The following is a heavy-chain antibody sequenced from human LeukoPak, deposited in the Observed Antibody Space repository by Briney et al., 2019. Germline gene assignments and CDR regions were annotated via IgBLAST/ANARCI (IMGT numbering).Heavy chain of an antibody. J-gene: IGHJ5*02. Sequence: GGSLRLSCAASGFTFDDYGMSWVRQAPGKRLEWVSGINWNGGSTGYADSVKGRFTISRDNAKNSLYLQMNSLRAEDTALYHCARGVYGSGSYWFDPWGQGTLVTVSS. V-gene: IGHV3-20*01. CDR1: GFTFDDYG. D-gene: IGHD3-10*01. CDR3: ARGVYGSGSYWFDP. CDR2: INWNGGST.